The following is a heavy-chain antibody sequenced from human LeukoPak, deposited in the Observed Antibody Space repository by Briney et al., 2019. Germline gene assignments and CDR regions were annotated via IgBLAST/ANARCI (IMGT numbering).Heavy chain of an antibody. CDR2: INHSGST. V-gene: IGHV4-34*01. Sequence: SETLSLTCAVYGGSFSGYYWSWIRQPPGKGLEWIGEINHSGSTNYNPSLKSRVTISVDTSKNQFSLKLSSVTAADTAVYYCAGTIAATHGCAFDIWGQGTMVTVSS. CDR3: AGTIAATHGCAFDI. J-gene: IGHJ3*02. D-gene: IGHD6-25*01. CDR1: GGSFSGYY.